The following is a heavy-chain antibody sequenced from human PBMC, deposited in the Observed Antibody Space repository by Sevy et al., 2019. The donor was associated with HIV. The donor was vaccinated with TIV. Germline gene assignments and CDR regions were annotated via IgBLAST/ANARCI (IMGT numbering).Heavy chain of an antibody. V-gene: IGHV3-49*04. CDR2: MRSKPFAGTT. Sequence: GGSLRLSCSTSGFNLGDYAMSWVRQSPGKGLEWVGFMRSKPFAGTTEYAASVKGRFTISTDDSKASAHLQMNSLRAEDTGVYYCIRSRQLGYTAMVPDYWGQGTLVTVSS. J-gene: IGHJ4*02. CDR1: GFNLGDYA. D-gene: IGHD5-18*01. CDR3: IRSRQLGYTAMVPDY.